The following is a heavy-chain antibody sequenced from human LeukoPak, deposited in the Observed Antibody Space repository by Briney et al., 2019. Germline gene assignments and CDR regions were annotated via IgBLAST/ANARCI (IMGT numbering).Heavy chain of an antibody. Sequence: GRSLRLSCAASGFTFSSYGMHWVRQAPGKGLEWVAVIWYDGSNKYYADSVKGRFTISRDNSKNTLYLQMNSLRAEDTAVYYCARDEPDLGSFDYWGQGTLVTASS. CDR2: IWYDGSNK. CDR1: GFTFSSYG. V-gene: IGHV3-33*01. D-gene: IGHD1-14*01. J-gene: IGHJ4*02. CDR3: ARDEPDLGSFDY.